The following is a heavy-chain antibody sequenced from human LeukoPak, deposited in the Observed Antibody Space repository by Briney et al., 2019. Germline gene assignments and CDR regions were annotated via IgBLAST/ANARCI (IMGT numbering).Heavy chain of an antibody. J-gene: IGHJ4*02. D-gene: IGHD6-13*01. Sequence: ASVKVSCEASGYTFTSYGISWVRQAPGQGLEWMGWISAYNGNTNYAQKYQARVTMTTDTSTSTAYMELRSLRSDDTAVYYCARVAAAGTSGVDYWGQGTLVTVSS. CDR2: ISAYNGNT. V-gene: IGHV1-18*01. CDR3: ARVAAAGTSGVDY. CDR1: GYTFTSYG.